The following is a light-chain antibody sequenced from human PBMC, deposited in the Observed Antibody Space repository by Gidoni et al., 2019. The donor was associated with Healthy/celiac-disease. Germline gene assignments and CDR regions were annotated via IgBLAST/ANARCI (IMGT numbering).Light chain of an antibody. V-gene: IGLV1-44*01. CDR3: AAWDDSLNGYV. Sequence: QSVLTHPPSASGTPGQRVTISCSGRSSNIGSNTVNWYQQLPGTAPNLLIYSNNQRPSGVPDRFSGSKSGTSASLAISGLQSEDEADYYCAAWDDSLNGYVFGTGTKVTVL. CDR1: SSNIGSNT. CDR2: SNN. J-gene: IGLJ1*01.